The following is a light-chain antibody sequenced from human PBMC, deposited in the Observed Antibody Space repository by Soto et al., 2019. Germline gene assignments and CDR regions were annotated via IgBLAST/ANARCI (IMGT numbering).Light chain of an antibody. Sequence: DIVMTQTPDTLSVSPGERATLSPTASQSVSIKLAWYRQKPGQAPRLLIYDTSTRATGIPARFSGSGSGTEFTLTIRSLQSEDFAVYYCQQHNNWPRINFGQGTQREIK. J-gene: IGKJ5*01. CDR2: DTS. CDR1: QSVSIK. V-gene: IGKV3-15*01. CDR3: QQHNNWPRIN.